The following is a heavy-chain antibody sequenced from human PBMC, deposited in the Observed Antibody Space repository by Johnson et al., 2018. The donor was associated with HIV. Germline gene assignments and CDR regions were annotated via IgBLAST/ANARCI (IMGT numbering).Heavy chain of an antibody. CDR1: GFSFSDYY. CDR2: IKQDGSEK. D-gene: IGHD1-26*01. Sequence: MLLVESGGGLVQPGGSLRLSCAASGFSFSDYYMSWIRQAPGKGLEWVAKIKQDGSEKYYVDSVKGRFTLSRDNAKNSLYLQMNNLGAKDTAVYYCARDREASASGDAFDIWGQGTMVTVSS. J-gene: IGHJ3*02. V-gene: IGHV3-7*01. CDR3: ARDREASASGDAFDI.